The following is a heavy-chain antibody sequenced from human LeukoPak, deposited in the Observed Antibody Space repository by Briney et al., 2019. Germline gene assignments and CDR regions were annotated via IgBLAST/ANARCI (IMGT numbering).Heavy chain of an antibody. CDR2: INSGSSSI. Sequence: GGSLRLSCGASGFTLSSYSMDWVRQAPGKGLEWVSHINSGSSSIYYADSVKGRFTISRDNAGNSLYLPMNSLTADDTAVYHCARVLLDRPGIDSFDIWGQGTMVTVSS. D-gene: IGHD3-10*01. J-gene: IGHJ3*02. V-gene: IGHV3-48*01. CDR1: GFTLSSYS. CDR3: ARVLLDRPGIDSFDI.